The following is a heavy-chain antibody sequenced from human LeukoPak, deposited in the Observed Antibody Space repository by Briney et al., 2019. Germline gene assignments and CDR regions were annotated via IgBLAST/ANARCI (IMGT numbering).Heavy chain of an antibody. D-gene: IGHD6-25*01. Sequence: SETLSRTCSVSGGSMSSSSQYWGWVRQPPGKELEWIGSLYYSGRTFYTPSLESRVTMSIDTSNNQFSLRMSSVTAADTAVYYCARLAAGTWSYDYWGQGSLVTVSS. CDR3: ARLAAGTWSYDY. CDR2: LYYSGRT. V-gene: IGHV4-39*01. CDR1: GGSMSSSSQY. J-gene: IGHJ4*02.